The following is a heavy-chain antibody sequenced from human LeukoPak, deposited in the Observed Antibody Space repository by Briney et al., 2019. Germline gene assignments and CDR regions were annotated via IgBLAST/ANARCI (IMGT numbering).Heavy chain of an antibody. D-gene: IGHD2-2*01. Sequence: SSETLSLTCTVSGGSISSSSYYWGWIRQPPGKGLEWIGSIYYSGSTYYNPSLKSRVTISVDTSKNQSSLKLSSVTAADTAVYYCARQRRYCSSTSCCAFDYWGQGTLVTVSS. CDR2: IYYSGST. CDR1: GGSISSSSYY. J-gene: IGHJ4*02. CDR3: ARQRRYCSSTSCCAFDY. V-gene: IGHV4-39*01.